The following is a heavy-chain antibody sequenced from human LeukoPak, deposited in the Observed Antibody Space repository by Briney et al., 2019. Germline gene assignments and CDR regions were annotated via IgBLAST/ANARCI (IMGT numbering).Heavy chain of an antibody. CDR1: GFTFSSFG. Sequence: GRSLTLSCAASGFTFSSFGMHWVRQAPGKGLEWVAVIWYDASNKYYVDSVKGRFTISRDNSKNTLYLQMNSLRDNDTAVYYCVRGVGVSRFNYLDPWGQGTLVIVSS. CDR3: VRGVGVSRFNYLDP. D-gene: IGHD1-7*01. J-gene: IGHJ5*02. V-gene: IGHV3-33*01. CDR2: IWYDASNK.